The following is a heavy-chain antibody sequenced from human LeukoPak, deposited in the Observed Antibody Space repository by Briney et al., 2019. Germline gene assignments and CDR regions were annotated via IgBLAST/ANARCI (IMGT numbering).Heavy chain of an antibody. CDR1: GGSISSYY. J-gene: IGHJ3*01. CDR2: IYYSGST. CDR3: ARRNVLTEGEAFDV. D-gene: IGHD3-9*01. V-gene: IGHV4-59*01. Sequence: SETLSLTCTVSGGSISSYYWSWIRQPPGKGLEWIGYIYYSGSTNYNPSLKSRVTISVDTSKNQFSLKLSSVTAADTAVYYCARRNVLTEGEAFDVWGQGTMVTVSS.